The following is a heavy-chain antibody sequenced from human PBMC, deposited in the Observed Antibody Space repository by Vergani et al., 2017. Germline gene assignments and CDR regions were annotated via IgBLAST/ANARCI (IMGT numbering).Heavy chain of an antibody. Sequence: QVQLQQSGPGLVKPSQTLSLTCAISGDSVSSNSAAWIWIRQSPSRGLEWLGRTYYRSKWYNDYELSINSRITINPDTSKNQFSLKLTSVTAADTAVYYCARQVGLGITIFGVGIGGFDYWGQGTLVTVSS. CDR1: GDSVSSNSAA. V-gene: IGHV6-1*01. CDR3: ARQVGLGITIFGVGIGGFDY. D-gene: IGHD3-3*01. J-gene: IGHJ4*02. CDR2: TYYRSKWYN.